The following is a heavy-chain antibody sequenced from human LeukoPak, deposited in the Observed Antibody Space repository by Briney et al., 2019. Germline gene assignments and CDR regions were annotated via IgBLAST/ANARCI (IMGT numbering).Heavy chain of an antibody. D-gene: IGHD3-22*01. CDR2: IRYDGSNK. J-gene: IGHJ4*02. CDR3: AKDRINYDSSGYYIDY. Sequence: PGGWLRLSCAASGFTFSSYGMHSVRQAPGKGLEWVAFIRYDGSNKYYADSVKGRFTISRDNSKNTLYLQMNSLRAEDTAVYYCAKDRINYDSSGYYIDYWGQGTLVTVSS. V-gene: IGHV3-30*02. CDR1: GFTFSSYG.